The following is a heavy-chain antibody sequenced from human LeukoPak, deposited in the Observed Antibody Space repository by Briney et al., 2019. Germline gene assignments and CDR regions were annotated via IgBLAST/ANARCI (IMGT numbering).Heavy chain of an antibody. Sequence: SETLSLTCTVSGGSISSYYWSWIRQPPGKGLEWIGYIYYSGSTNYNPSLKSRVTTSVDTSKNQFSLKLSSVTAADTAVYYCARGSSSWVPHYYDYYGMDVWGQGTTVTVSS. CDR1: GGSISSYY. CDR3: ARGSSSWVPHYYDYYGMDV. J-gene: IGHJ6*02. CDR2: IYYSGST. V-gene: IGHV4-59*01. D-gene: IGHD6-13*01.